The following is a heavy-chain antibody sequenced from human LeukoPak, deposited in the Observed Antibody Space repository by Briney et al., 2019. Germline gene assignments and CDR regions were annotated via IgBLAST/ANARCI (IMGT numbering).Heavy chain of an antibody. V-gene: IGHV3-48*01. CDR2: ISNDSLIT. CDR1: GFSFASYG. D-gene: IGHD3-22*01. CDR3: ARVLQNYDTGSGYYYYYYMDV. Sequence: GGSLRLSCSAAGFSFASYGMSWLRQAPGKGLEWLSYISNDSLITEYADSVKGRFTISRDNAQRSLALQMNSLRAEDTAVYYCARVLQNYDTGSGYYYYYYMDVWGKGTTATVSS. J-gene: IGHJ6*03.